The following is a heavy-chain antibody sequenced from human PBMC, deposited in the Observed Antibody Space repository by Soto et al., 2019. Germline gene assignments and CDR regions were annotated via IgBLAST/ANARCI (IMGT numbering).Heavy chain of an antibody. CDR3: ARDRDYYDSSGPPLGH. CDR1: GGSISTSNW. CDR2: VYRTGST. D-gene: IGHD3-22*01. Sequence: SETLSLTCAVSGGSISTSNWQSWVRQPPGKGLEWIGEVYRTGSTNYNPSLESRLTISVDKSKNQFSLKLTSVTAADTAVYYCARDRDYYDSSGPPLGHWGQGTLVTVS. V-gene: IGHV4-4*02. J-gene: IGHJ4*02.